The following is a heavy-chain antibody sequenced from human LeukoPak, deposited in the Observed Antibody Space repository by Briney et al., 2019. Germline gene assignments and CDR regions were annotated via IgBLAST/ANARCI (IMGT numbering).Heavy chain of an antibody. Sequence: GESPILSCATSGFTFSNYWMSWLRQAPGKGLVWVARLKSDGRSASYAESVKGRFTISRDNARSTLYLQMNSLRVDDTAVYYCAKSDWFDPWGRGILVTVSS. CDR2: LKSDGRSA. CDR3: AKSDWFDP. J-gene: IGHJ5*01. CDR1: GFTFSNYW. V-gene: IGHV3-74*01.